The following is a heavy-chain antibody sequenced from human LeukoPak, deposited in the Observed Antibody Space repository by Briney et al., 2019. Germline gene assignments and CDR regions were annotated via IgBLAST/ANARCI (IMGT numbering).Heavy chain of an antibody. V-gene: IGHV1-8*01. D-gene: IGHD6-13*01. CDR2: TNPNSGNT. CDR1: GYTFTSYD. CDR3: ARGRRYSSSLVHAY. Sequence: ASVKVSCKASGYTFTSYDINWVRQATGQGLEWMGWTNPNSGNTGYAQKFQGRVTITRNTSISTAYMELSSLRSEDTAVYYCARGRRYSSSLVHAYWGQGTLVTVSS. J-gene: IGHJ4*02.